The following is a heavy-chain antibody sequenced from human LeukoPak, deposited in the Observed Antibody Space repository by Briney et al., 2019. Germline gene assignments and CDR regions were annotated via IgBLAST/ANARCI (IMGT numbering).Heavy chain of an antibody. Sequence: PRGSLRLSYAASGFTFSNYAMTWVRRAPGKGLEWVSVISGSGGGIYYADFVKGRFTISRDNSKNTLYLQMNSLRVEDTAAYYCAKAYGSGSNGVYHFDYWGQGTLVTVSS. J-gene: IGHJ4*02. CDR3: AKAYGSGSNGVYHFDY. V-gene: IGHV3-23*01. CDR1: GFTFSNYA. D-gene: IGHD3-10*01. CDR2: ISGSGGGI.